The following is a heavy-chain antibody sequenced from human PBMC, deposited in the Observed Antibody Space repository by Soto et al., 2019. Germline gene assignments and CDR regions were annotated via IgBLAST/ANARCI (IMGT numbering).Heavy chain of an antibody. CDR2: TYYRSKWYN. CDR1: VDSVSSNSAA. CDR3: ARVGSSSPGNYYYGMDV. V-gene: IGHV6-1*01. Sequence: PSQTLSLTCAISVDSVSSNSAAWNWIRQSPSRGLEWLGRTYYRSKWYNDYAVSVKSRITINPDTSKNQFSLQLNSVTPEDTAVYYCARVGSSSPGNYYYGMDVWGQGTTVTVSS. D-gene: IGHD6-13*01. J-gene: IGHJ6*02.